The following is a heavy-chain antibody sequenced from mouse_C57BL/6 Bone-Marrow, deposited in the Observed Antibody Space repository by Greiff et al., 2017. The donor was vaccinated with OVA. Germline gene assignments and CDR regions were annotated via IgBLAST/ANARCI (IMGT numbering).Heavy chain of an antibody. CDR3: ARGRVVTYYAVDY. J-gene: IGHJ4*01. CDR2: ILPGSGST. CDR1: GYTFTGYW. D-gene: IGHD1-1*01. Sequence: VQLQQSGAELMKPGASVKLSCKATGYTFTGYWIEWVKQRPGHGLEWIGEILPGSGSTNYNEKFKGKAPFTADTSSNPAYMQLSSRTTEASAIYYCARGRVVTYYAVDYWGQGTSVTVSS. V-gene: IGHV1-9*01.